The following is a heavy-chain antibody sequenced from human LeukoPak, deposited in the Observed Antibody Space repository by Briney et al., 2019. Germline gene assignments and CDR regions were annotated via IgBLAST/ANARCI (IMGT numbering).Heavy chain of an antibody. CDR2: IKQDGSDK. D-gene: IGHD6-13*01. V-gene: IGHV3-7*01. CDR3: GRVIAGAIDY. J-gene: IGHJ4*02. CDR1: GFSFGDYW. Sequence: GGSLRLTCAASGFSFGDYWMNWVRQAPGKGLEWVANIKQDGSDKAYVDSVRGRFTISRDNADNSLYLQMNSLRAEDTAVYYCGRVIAGAIDYWGQGTLVTVSS.